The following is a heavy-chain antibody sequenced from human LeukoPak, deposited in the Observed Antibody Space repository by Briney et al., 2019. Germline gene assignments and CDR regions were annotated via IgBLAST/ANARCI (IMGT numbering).Heavy chain of an antibody. CDR2: IKQDGSDK. CDR3: ARERRGGDAFDI. Sequence: PGGSLRLSCAASGFTFSNAWMSWVRQAPGKGLEWVANIKQDGSDKYYVDSVKGRFTISRDNAKNSLYLQMNSLRVEDTAVYYCARERRGGDAFDIWGQGTMVTVSS. CDR1: GFTFSNAW. J-gene: IGHJ3*02. V-gene: IGHV3-7*01. D-gene: IGHD3-10*01.